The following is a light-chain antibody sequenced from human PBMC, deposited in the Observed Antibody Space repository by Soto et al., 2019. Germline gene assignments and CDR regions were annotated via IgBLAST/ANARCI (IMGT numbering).Light chain of an antibody. CDR1: QHSTKY. Sequence: IQLTQSPSALAASVGDRVTITCRASQHSTKYLAWSHQKPGKAPNLLIYDASTLHSAVPSRFSGSGSGTDFTLTVSGLQPEDFATYYCQQLSSYPSTFGGGTTVDTK. V-gene: IGKV1-9*01. CDR3: QQLSSYPST. CDR2: DAS. J-gene: IGKJ4*01.